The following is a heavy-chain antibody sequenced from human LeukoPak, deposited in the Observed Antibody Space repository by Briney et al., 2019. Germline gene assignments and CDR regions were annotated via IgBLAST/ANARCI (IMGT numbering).Heavy chain of an antibody. CDR2: MNPNSGNT. CDR1: GYTFTIYD. V-gene: IGHV1-8*03. Sequence: ASVKVSCKASGYTFTIYDINRVRQATGQGLEWMGWMNPNSGNTGYAQKFQGRVTITRNTSISTAYMELSSLRSDDTAVYYCARNRVGADDYWGQGTLVSVSS. J-gene: IGHJ4*02. CDR3: ARNRVGADDY. D-gene: IGHD1-26*01.